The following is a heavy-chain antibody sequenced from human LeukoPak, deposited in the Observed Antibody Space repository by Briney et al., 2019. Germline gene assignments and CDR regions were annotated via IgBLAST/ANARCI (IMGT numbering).Heavy chain of an antibody. CDR2: LNGGGVST. CDR3: AKLYYGDYFDY. J-gene: IGHJ4*02. V-gene: IGHV3-23*01. Sequence: GGSPRLSCAGATFTFICYAMGCVRHGLGNGLERVLALNGGGVSTYYADSGKGRFTISRDNYMNTLELRRKSLRATDTALYDSAKLYYGDYFDYWGQGTLVTVSP. D-gene: IGHD4-17*01. CDR1: TFTFICYA.